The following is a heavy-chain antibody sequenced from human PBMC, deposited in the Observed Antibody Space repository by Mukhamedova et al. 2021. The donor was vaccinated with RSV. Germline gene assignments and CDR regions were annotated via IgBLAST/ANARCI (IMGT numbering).Heavy chain of an antibody. J-gene: IGHJ5*02. V-gene: IGHV1-2*02. D-gene: IGHD1-26*01. Sequence: GQGLEWMGWINPNSGDTNYAQKFQGRVTMTRDTSISTAYMELSRLRSDDTAVYYCARISYAENWFDTWGQGTLVTVSS. CDR2: INPNSGDT. CDR3: ARISYAENWFDT.